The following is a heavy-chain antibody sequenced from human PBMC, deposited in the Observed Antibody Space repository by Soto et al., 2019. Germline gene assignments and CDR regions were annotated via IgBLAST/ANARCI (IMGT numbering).Heavy chain of an antibody. CDR3: ARLIAIWYFDY. Sequence: SETLSLTCTVSGGSISSSSYYWGWIRQPPGKGLEWIGSIYYSGSTYYNPSLKSRVTISVDTSKNQFSLKLSSVTAADTAVYYCARLIAIWYFDYWGQGTLVTVYS. J-gene: IGHJ4*02. D-gene: IGHD2-15*01. CDR1: GGSISSSSYY. V-gene: IGHV4-39*01. CDR2: IYYSGST.